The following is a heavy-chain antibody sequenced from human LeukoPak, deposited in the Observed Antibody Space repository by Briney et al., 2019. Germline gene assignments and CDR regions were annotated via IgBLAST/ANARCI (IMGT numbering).Heavy chain of an antibody. J-gene: IGHJ2*01. V-gene: IGHV3-30*04. CDR2: ISCDGSNE. D-gene: IGHD2-8*01. CDR1: GFTFSSYA. Sequence: GGSLRLSCAASGFTFSSYAVHWVRQAPGKGLEWVAFISCDGSNEYYADSVKGRFTISRDNSKNTLYLQMRSLRAEDTAVYYCARDGASHTNGICYHSWYFDLWGRGTLVSVSS. CDR3: ARDGASHTNGICYHSWYFDL.